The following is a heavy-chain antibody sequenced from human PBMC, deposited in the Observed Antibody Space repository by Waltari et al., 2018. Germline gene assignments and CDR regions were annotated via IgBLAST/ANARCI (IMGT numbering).Heavy chain of an antibody. D-gene: IGHD5-18*01. Sequence: EVQLVESGGGLVKPGGSLRLSCAASGFTFSSYSMNWVRQAPGKGLEWVSSISSSSSYIYYADSVKGRFTISRDNSKNTLYLQMNSLRAEDTAVYYCARVVGRRIQLWFDYWGQGTLVTVSS. CDR2: ISSSSSYI. J-gene: IGHJ4*02. CDR3: ARVVGRRIQLWFDY. V-gene: IGHV3-21*01. CDR1: GFTFSSYS.